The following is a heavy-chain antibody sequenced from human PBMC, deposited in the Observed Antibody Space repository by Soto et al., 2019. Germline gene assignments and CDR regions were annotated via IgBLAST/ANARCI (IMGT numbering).Heavy chain of an antibody. V-gene: IGHV1-3*01. CDR2: INAGNGNT. Sequence: GASVKVSCKASGYTFTSYAMHWVRQAPGQRLEWMGWINAGNGNTKYSQKFQGRVTITRDTSASTAYMELSSLRSEDTAVYYCARERITICGVVTIYYYYGMDVWGQGTTVTVSS. D-gene: IGHD3-3*01. J-gene: IGHJ6*02. CDR1: GYTFTSYA. CDR3: ARERITICGVVTIYYYYGMDV.